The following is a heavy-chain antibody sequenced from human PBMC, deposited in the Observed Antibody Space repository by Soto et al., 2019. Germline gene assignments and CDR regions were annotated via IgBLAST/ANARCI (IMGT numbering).Heavy chain of an antibody. CDR3: ARDYDPYSSSCIDY. D-gene: IGHD6-13*01. CDR1: GYSFTHYY. CDR2: INPRGGSA. V-gene: IGHV1-46*03. J-gene: IGHJ4*02. Sequence: QVQLVQSGAEVKKPGASVKISCKASGYSFTHYYMHWVRQAPGQGLEWVGMINPRGGSATYSQKCQGRVTMTRDTSTSTGYMEVRSLRSEDTAVYYCARDYDPYSSSCIDYWGQGALVTVSS.